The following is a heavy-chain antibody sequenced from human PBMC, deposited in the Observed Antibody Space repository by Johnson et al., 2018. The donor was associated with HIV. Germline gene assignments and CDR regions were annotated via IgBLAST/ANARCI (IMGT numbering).Heavy chain of an antibody. Sequence: RLSCAASGLNFSEYGMHWVRQAPGKGLEWVAVISFDGSNEYYADSVKGRFTISRDNSKNTLHLQMNSLRTEDTAVYYCVRGRISTVVVDLRGGGFDIWGQGTLVTVSS. CDR2: ISFDGSNE. CDR1: GLNFSEYG. V-gene: IGHV3-30*04. CDR3: VRGRISTVVVDLRGGGFDI. J-gene: IGHJ3*02. D-gene: IGHD2-2*01.